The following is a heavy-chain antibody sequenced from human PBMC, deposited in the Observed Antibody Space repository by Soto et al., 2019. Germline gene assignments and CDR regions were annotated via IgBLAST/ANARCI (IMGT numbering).Heavy chain of an antibody. D-gene: IGHD3-9*01. CDR2: ISWNSGSI. V-gene: IGHV3-9*01. Sequence: GGSLRLSCAAPGFTFDDYAMHWVRQAPGKGLEWVSGISWNSGSIGYADSVKGRFTISRDNAKNSLYLQMNSLRAEDTALYYCAKGPGELRYFDWLSEQYFDYWGQGTLVTVSS. CDR1: GFTFDDYA. J-gene: IGHJ4*02. CDR3: AKGPGELRYFDWLSEQYFDY.